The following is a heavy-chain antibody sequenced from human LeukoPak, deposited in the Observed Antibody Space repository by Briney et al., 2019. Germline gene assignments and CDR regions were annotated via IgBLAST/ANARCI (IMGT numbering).Heavy chain of an antibody. V-gene: IGHV4-34*01. CDR3: ARGKRFATSGLV. J-gene: IGHJ4*02. CDR1: GGSFSGYY. CDR2: INHSGST. D-gene: IGHD3/OR15-3a*01. Sequence: SETLSLTCAVHGGSFSGYYWSWIRQPPGKGLEWIGEINHSGSTNYNPSLKSRVTISVDTSKNQFSLKLSSVTAADTAVYYCARGKRFATSGLVWGQGTLVTVSS.